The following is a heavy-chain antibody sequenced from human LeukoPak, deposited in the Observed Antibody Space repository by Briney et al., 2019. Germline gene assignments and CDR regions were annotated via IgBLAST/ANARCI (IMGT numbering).Heavy chain of an antibody. J-gene: IGHJ4*02. V-gene: IGHV1-18*01. Sequence: ASVKVSCKASGYTFTSYGISWVRQAPGQGLEWMEWISAYNGNTNYAQKLQGRVTMTTDTSTSTAYMELRSLRSDDTAVYYCARGGSNYYDSSGYYYWGQGTLVTVSS. CDR3: ARGGSNYYDSSGYYY. D-gene: IGHD3-22*01. CDR2: ISAYNGNT. CDR1: GYTFTSYG.